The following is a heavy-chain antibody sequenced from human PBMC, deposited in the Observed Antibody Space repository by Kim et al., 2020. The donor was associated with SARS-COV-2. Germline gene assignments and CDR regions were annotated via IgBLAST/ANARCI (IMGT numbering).Heavy chain of an antibody. CDR3: ATGEYYDSSGSFDY. J-gene: IGHJ4*02. CDR2: FDPEDGET. V-gene: IGHV1-24*01. D-gene: IGHD3-22*01. Sequence: ASVKVSCKVSGYTLTELSMHWVRQAPGKGLEWMGGFDPEDGETIYAQKFQGRVTMTEDTSTDTAYMELSSLRSEDTAVYYCATGEYYDSSGSFDYWGQGTLVTVSS. CDR1: GYTLTELS.